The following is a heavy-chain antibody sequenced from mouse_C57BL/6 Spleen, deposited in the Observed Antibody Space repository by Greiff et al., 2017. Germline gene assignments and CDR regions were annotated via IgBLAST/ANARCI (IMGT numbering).Heavy chain of an antibody. CDR1: GYSFTGYY. D-gene: IGHD1-1*01. J-gene: IGHJ1*03. CDR3: ARRAVYDGSSHWYFDF. Sequence: VQLQQSGPELVKPGASVKISCKASGYSFTGYYMNWVKQSPVQSLEWIGEINPRTGGTTYNQKFKAKATLTVDNSSSTAYMQLNSLTSEDSAVYYCARRAVYDGSSHWYFDFWGKGTTVTVSS. CDR2: INPRTGGT. V-gene: IGHV1-42*01.